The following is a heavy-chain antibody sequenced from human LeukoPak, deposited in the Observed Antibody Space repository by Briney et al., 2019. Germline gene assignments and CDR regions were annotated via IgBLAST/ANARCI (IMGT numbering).Heavy chain of an antibody. CDR1: GFTFSSYA. V-gene: IGHV3-23*01. Sequence: GGSLRLSCAASGFTFSSYAMSWARQAPGKGLELVSVITGSGGSTYYAVSVKGRFTISRDNSKHTLSLQMNSLRAEDTALYYCAKRDSSGYYYFDYWGQGTLVTVSS. CDR2: ITGSGGST. J-gene: IGHJ4*02. CDR3: AKRDSSGYYYFDY. D-gene: IGHD6-19*01.